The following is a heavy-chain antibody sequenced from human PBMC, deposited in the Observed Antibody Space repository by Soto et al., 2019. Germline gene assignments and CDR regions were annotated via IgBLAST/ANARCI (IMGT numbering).Heavy chain of an antibody. Sequence: GASVKVSCKASGGTFSSYAISWVRQAPGQGLEWMGGIIPILGTANYAQKFQGRVTITADESTSTAYMELSSLRSEDTAVYYCAISVRTFTLDTAMGYCEYCWAFDYWGQGTLVTVSS. CDR3: AISVRTFTLDTAMGYCEYCWAFDY. D-gene: IGHD5-18*01. CDR2: IIPILGTA. J-gene: IGHJ4*02. CDR1: GGTFSSYA. V-gene: IGHV1-69*13.